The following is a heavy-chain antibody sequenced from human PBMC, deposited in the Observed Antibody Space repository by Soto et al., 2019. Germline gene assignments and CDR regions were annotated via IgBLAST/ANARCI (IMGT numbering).Heavy chain of an antibody. CDR3: ARDRYCTNGVCQIDY. CDR2: IWYDGSNK. CDR1: GFTFSSYG. D-gene: IGHD2-8*01. J-gene: IGHJ4*02. V-gene: IGHV3-33*01. Sequence: QVQLVESGGGVVQPGRSLRLSCAASGFTFSSYGMHWVRQAPGKGLEWVAVIWYDGSNKYYADSVKGRFTISRDNSKNTLYLQINSLRAEDTSVYYCARDRYCTNGVCQIDYWGQGTLVTVSS.